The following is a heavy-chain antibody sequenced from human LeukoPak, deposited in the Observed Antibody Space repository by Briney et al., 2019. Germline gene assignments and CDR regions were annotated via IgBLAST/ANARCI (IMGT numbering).Heavy chain of an antibody. CDR3: ARIFCGSGGCYYDY. J-gene: IGHJ4*02. CDR1: GFTFSGFW. V-gene: IGHV3-7*01. D-gene: IGHD2-21*01. Sequence: QPGGSLTLSCAASGFTFSGFWTSWVRHTPGKGLEWVANIKPDGSAKYYVDSVKGRFTISRDNAKNYLYLQMNNLRAEDTAVYYCARIFCGSGGCYYDYWGQGTLVTVSS. CDR2: IKPDGSAK.